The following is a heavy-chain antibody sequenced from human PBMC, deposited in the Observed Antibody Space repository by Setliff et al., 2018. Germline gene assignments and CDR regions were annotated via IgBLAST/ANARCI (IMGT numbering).Heavy chain of an antibody. V-gene: IGHV4-61*05. Sequence: SETLSLTCTVSGDSISSSRYYWAWIRQPPGKGLEFIGYVYYSGTANYSPSLRSRLTISVDTSKNQFSLKLRSVTAADTAVYYCARGRLLYVGDSHYFDNWGQGTLVTVSS. D-gene: IGHD4-17*01. J-gene: IGHJ4*02. CDR1: GDSISSSRYY. CDR2: VYYSGTA. CDR3: ARGRLLYVGDSHYFDN.